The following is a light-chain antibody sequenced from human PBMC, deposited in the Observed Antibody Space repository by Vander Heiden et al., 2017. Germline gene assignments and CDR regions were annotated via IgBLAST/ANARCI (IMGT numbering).Light chain of an antibody. J-gene: IGLJ2*01. CDR1: SLSSYY. CDR3: NSRDSSGNHLVVV. CDR2: GKN. Sequence: SSELTQDPAVSVALGQTVRITVQGDSLSSYYASWYPQKPGQAPVLVIYGKNNRPSGIPDRFSGSSSGNTASLTITGAQAEDEADYYCNSRDSSGNHLVVVFGGGTKLTVL. V-gene: IGLV3-19*01.